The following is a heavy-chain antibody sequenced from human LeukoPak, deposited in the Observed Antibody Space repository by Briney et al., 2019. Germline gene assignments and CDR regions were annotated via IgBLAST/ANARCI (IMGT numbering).Heavy chain of an antibody. D-gene: IGHD3-22*01. J-gene: IGHJ4*02. CDR3: AARSYSSGYSV. CDR2: IYHSGST. CDR1: GGSIGSGGYS. Sequence: SQTLSLTCAVSGGSIGSGGYSWSWIRQPPGKGLEWVGYIYHSGSTYYNPSLKSRVTISVDRSKNQFSLKLSSVTAADTAVYYCAARSYSSGYSVWGQGTLVTVSS. V-gene: IGHV4-30-2*01.